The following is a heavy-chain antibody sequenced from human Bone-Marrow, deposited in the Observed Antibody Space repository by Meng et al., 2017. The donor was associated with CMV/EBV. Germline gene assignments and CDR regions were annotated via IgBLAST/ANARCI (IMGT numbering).Heavy chain of an antibody. V-gene: IGHV1-8*01. J-gene: IGHJ4*02. CDR3: ARDRSSYCSSTSCYLEGSY. D-gene: IGHD2-2*01. Sequence: ASVKVSCKASGYTFTSYDINWVRQATGQGLEWMGWMNPNSGNTGYAQKFQGRVTMTRNTSISTAYMELSSLRSEDTAVYYCARDRSSYCSSTSCYLEGSYWGQGTLVTVSS. CDR1: GYTFTSYD. CDR2: MNPNSGNT.